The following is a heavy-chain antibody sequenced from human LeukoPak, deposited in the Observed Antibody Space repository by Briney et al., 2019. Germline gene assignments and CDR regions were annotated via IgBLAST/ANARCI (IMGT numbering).Heavy chain of an antibody. V-gene: IGHV1-2*04. CDR1: GYTFTGYY. D-gene: IGHD3-3*01. Sequence: ASVKVSCTASGYTFTGYYMHWVRQAPGQGLEWMGWINPNSGGTNYAQKFQGWVTMTRDTSISTAYMELSRLRSDDTAVYYCARDLPFYDFWSGYPTYGMDVWGQGATVTVSS. CDR3: ARDLPFYDFWSGYPTYGMDV. CDR2: INPNSGGT. J-gene: IGHJ6*02.